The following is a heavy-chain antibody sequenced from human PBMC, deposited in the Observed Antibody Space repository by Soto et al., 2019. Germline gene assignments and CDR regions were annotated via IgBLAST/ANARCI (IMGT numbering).Heavy chain of an antibody. CDR3: ARVGGLGFGELFRLSNYYYYYMDV. V-gene: IGHV1-8*01. CDR2: MNPNSGNT. J-gene: IGHJ6*03. D-gene: IGHD3-10*01. Sequence: ASVKVSCKASGYTFTSYDINWVRQATGQGLEWMGWMNPNSGNTGYAQKFQGRVTMTRNTSISTAYMELSSLGSEDTAVYYCARVGGLGFGELFRLSNYYYYYMDVWGKGTTVTVSS. CDR1: GYTFTSYD.